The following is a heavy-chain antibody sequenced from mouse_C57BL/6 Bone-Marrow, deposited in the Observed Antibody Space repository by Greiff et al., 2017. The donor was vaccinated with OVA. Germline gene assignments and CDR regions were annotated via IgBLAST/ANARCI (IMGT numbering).Heavy chain of an antibody. CDR1: GFSLTSYG. Sequence: VKLQESGPGLVAPSQSLSITCTVSGFSLTSYGVDWVRQSPGKGLEWLGVIWGVGSTNYNSALKSRLSISKDNSKSQVFLKMNSLQTDDTAMYYCARNYIFYAMDYWGQGTSVTVSS. CDR2: IWGVGST. CDR3: ARNYIFYAMDY. D-gene: IGHD2-1*01. J-gene: IGHJ4*01. V-gene: IGHV2-6*01.